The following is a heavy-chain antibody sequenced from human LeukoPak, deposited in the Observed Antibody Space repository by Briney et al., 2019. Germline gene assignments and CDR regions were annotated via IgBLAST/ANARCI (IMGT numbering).Heavy chain of an antibody. CDR1: GYTFNAYN. V-gene: IGHV1-2*02. CDR2: INPKSGGA. CDR3: TRGSYYDSSGYSGVRLFDY. Sequence: ASVKVSCKASGYTFNAYNMHWVRQAPGQGLEWMGWINPKSGGANYAQKFQGRVTMTSDTSISTAYMELSRLRSDDTALYYCTRGSYYDSSGYSGVRLFDYWGQGTPVTVPS. J-gene: IGHJ4*02. D-gene: IGHD3-22*01.